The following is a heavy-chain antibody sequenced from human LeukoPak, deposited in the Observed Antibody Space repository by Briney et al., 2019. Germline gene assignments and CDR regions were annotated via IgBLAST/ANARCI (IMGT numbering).Heavy chain of an antibody. D-gene: IGHD6-19*01. Sequence: GGSLRLSCAASGFTFSSYGMHWVRQAPGKGLEWVAVISYDGSNKYYADSVKGRFTISRDNSKNTLYLQMNSLRAEDTAVYYCAKGSSGRPSYYFDYWGQGTLVTVSS. CDR3: AKGSSGRPSYYFDY. J-gene: IGHJ4*02. V-gene: IGHV3-30*18. CDR1: GFTFSSYG. CDR2: ISYDGSNK.